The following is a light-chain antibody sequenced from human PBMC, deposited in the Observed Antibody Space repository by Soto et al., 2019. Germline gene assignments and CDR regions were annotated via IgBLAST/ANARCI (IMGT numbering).Light chain of an antibody. CDR3: SSYTSSSTVV. V-gene: IGLV2-14*01. CDR1: SSDVGGYNY. Sequence: QSVLTQPASVSGSPGQSITISCTGTSSDVGGYNYVSWYQQHPGKAPKLMIYDVSNRPSGVSNRFSASKSGNTASLTISGLRAEDEADYYCSSYTSSSTVVFGGGTKLTVL. J-gene: IGLJ2*01. CDR2: DVS.